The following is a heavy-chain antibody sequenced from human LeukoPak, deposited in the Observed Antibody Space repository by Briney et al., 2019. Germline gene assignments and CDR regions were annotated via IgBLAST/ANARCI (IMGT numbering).Heavy chain of an antibody. CDR1: GGSISSSSYY. J-gene: IGHJ5*02. D-gene: IGHD3-9*01. V-gene: IGHV4-39*01. Sequence: PSETLSLTCTVSGGSISSSSYYWGWIRQPPGKGLEWVGSIYYSGSTYYNPSLKSRVTIPVDTSKNQFSLKLSSVTAADTAVYYCARQGVDYDILTGYYNGFWFDPWGQGTLVTVSS. CDR3: ARQGVDYDILTGYYNGFWFDP. CDR2: IYYSGST.